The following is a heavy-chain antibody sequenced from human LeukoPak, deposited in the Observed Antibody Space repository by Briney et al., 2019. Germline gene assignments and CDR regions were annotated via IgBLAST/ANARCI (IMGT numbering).Heavy chain of an antibody. CDR1: GFTFSSYG. Sequence: GGSLRLSCAASGFTFSSYGMHWVRQAPGKGLEWVAVISYDGSNKYYADSVKGRFTISRDNSKNTLYLQMNSLRAEDTAVYYCARSLITMIVVVTDAFDIWGQGTMVTVSS. V-gene: IGHV3-30*03. CDR3: ARSLITMIVVVTDAFDI. CDR2: ISYDGSNK. J-gene: IGHJ3*02. D-gene: IGHD3-22*01.